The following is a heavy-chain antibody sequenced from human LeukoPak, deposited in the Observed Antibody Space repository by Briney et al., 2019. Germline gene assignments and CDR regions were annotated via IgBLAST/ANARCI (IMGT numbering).Heavy chain of an antibody. J-gene: IGHJ2*01. CDR2: ANPGSGNT. CDR3: ARDYYYDTSGHRSGYFDL. Sequence: ASVKVSCKASGYTFTSYYMHWVRQAPGQGLEWMGRANPGSGNTGYAQKFQGRVTMTRDTSITTAYMELSSLRSEDTAVYYCARDYYYDTSGHRSGYFDLWGRGTLDTVSS. CDR1: GYTFTSYY. V-gene: IGHV1-8*02. D-gene: IGHD3-22*01.